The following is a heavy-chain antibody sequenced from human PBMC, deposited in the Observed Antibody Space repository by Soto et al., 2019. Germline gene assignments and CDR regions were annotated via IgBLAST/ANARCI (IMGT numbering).Heavy chain of an antibody. D-gene: IGHD2-21*01. J-gene: IGHJ4*02. CDR3: AKGLALMADH. Sequence: GGSLRLSCTDSGFSFNTYVMDWVRQAPGKGLEWVARILYDGSKEYYADPVKGRFTISRDNSKNTLYLQMDRLRVEDTAVYFCAKGLALMADHWGQGTPVTVSS. V-gene: IGHV3-30*18. CDR2: ILYDGSKE. CDR1: GFSFNTYV.